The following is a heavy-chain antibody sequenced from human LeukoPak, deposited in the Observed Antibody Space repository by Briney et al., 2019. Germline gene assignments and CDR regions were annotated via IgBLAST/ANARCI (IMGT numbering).Heavy chain of an antibody. CDR2: INHSGST. J-gene: IGHJ3*02. V-gene: IGHV4-34*01. CDR1: GGSFSGYY. Sequence: PSETLSLTCAVYGGSFSGYYWSWIRQPPGKGLEWIGEINHSGSTNYNPSLKSRVTISVDTSKIQFSLKLSSVTAADTAVYYCARGPTSYYYDSSGYCSAFDIWGQGTMVTVSS. D-gene: IGHD3-22*01. CDR3: ARGPTSYYYDSSGYCSAFDI.